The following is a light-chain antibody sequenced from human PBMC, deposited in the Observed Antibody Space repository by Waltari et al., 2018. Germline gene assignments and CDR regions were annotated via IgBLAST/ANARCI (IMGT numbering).Light chain of an antibody. CDR2: GTT. CDR3: QQTHSTPWT. V-gene: IGKV1-39*01. J-gene: IGKJ1*01. Sequence: DIQMTQSPSSLSASVGDRVTITCRASQSITSYLNWYVQRPGRAPQVLIFGTTTLQNGGPSRFSASGSGTDFSLTISSLRPEDFATYFCQQTHSTPWTFGPGTKVDI. CDR1: QSITSY.